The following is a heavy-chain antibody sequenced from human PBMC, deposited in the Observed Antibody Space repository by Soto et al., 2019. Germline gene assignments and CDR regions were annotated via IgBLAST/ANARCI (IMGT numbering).Heavy chain of an antibody. V-gene: IGHV3-53*01. CDR1: GFTVSSNY. Sequence: GGSLRLSCAASGFTVSSNYMSWVRQAPGKGLEWVSVIYSGGSTYYADSVKGRFTISRDNSKNTLYLQMNSLRAEDTAVYYCARDRGVAVADDAFDIWGQGTMVTVSS. CDR3: ARDRGVAVADDAFDI. CDR2: IYSGGST. J-gene: IGHJ3*02. D-gene: IGHD6-19*01.